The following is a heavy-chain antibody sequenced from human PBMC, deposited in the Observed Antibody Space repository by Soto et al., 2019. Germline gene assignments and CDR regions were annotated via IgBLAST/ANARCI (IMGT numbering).Heavy chain of an antibody. D-gene: IGHD6-19*01. V-gene: IGHV1-18*01. CDR2: ISGYNGNT. J-gene: IGHJ3*02. CDR3: AKDVSSGWPPDAFDM. CDR1: GYTFTSYG. Sequence: PSVKVSCKASGYTFTSYGINWVRQAPGQGLEWMGWISGYNGNTNYAQKLQGRVTMTTDTFTSTAYMELRSLRSDDTAVYYCAKDVSSGWPPDAFDMWGQGTMVTVSS.